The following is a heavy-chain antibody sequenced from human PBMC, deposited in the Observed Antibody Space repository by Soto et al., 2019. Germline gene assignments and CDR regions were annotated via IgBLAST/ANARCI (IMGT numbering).Heavy chain of an antibody. Sequence: GGSLRLSCAASGFTFSSYAMSWVRQAPGKGLEWVSAISGSGGSTYYADSVKGRFTISRDNSKNTLYLQMNSLGAEDTAVYYCAKAAVRGYYYYYGMDVWGQGTTVTVSS. CDR1: GFTFSSYA. CDR2: ISGSGGST. J-gene: IGHJ6*02. CDR3: AKAAVRGYYYYYGMDV. V-gene: IGHV3-23*01.